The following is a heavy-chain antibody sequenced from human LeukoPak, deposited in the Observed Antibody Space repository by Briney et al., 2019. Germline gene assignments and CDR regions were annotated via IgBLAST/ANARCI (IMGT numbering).Heavy chain of an antibody. CDR2: ISSSNSYI. CDR3: TRAARSSFDY. CDR1: GFTFSSYS. J-gene: IGHJ4*01. Sequence: GGTLSLTCAASGFTFSSYSMNWVRQAQGQGLEWVSTISSSNSYIYYADSVKGRFTISTDNATNYLYLKMDIRRAGGIAVYYCTRAARSSFDYW. D-gene: IGHD6-6*01. V-gene: IGHV3-21*03.